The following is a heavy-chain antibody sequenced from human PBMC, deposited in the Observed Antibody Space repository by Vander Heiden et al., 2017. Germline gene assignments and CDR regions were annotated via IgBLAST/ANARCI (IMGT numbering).Heavy chain of an antibody. V-gene: IGHV3-7*01. Sequence: EVQLVESGGGLVQPGGSLRLSRAASGFTFNKFRLTWVRPAPGKGLSCVAPIKQDGSEKYYVDSVKGRFTISRDNAKNSLYLQMNSLGAEDTAVYYCVTAGWYASYFDYWGQGTLVTVSS. CDR2: IKQDGSEK. J-gene: IGHJ4*02. CDR3: VTAGWYASYFDY. D-gene: IGHD6-19*01. CDR1: GFTFNKFR.